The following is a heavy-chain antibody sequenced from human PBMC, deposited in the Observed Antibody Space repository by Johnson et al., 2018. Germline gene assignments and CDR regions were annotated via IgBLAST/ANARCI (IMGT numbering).Heavy chain of an antibody. CDR2: VFYSGTT. D-gene: IGHD3-9*01. CDR3: ARDPFEGYYDDGMDV. Sequence: QVQLQESGPGLVKPSETLSLTCNVSGGSISSYYWSWIRQPPGKGLEWIGFVFYSGTTNYNPSLKSRVTISIDTSKNQFSLKLTSVTAADTAVYYCARDPFEGYYDDGMDVWGQGTTVTVSS. CDR1: GGSISSYY. J-gene: IGHJ6*02. V-gene: IGHV4-59*01.